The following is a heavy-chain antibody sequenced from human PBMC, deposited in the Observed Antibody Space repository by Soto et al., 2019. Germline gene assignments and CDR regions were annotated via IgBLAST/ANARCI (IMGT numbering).Heavy chain of an antibody. V-gene: IGHV4-59*12. CDR3: ARGGIAGHWFDP. D-gene: IGHD6-13*01. J-gene: IGHJ5*02. Sequence: PSETLSLTCTVSGASISSFYWSWIRQPPGKGLEWIGYIYYSGSTNYNPSLKSRVTISVDTSKNQLSLNLRSVTVADTAVYYCARGGIAGHWFDPWGQGTLVTVS. CDR2: IYYSGST. CDR1: GASISSFY.